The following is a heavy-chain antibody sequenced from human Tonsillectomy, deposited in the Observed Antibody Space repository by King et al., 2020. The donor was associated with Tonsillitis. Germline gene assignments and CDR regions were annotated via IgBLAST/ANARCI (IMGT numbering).Heavy chain of an antibody. V-gene: IGHV3-11*06. CDR1: GFTFSDYY. J-gene: IGHJ4*02. CDR2: ISGSGFYT. CDR3: ARAMGTTMTTSFDY. Sequence: VQLVESGGGLVKPGGSLRLSCSASGFTFSDYYMNWIRQAPGQGLEWISYISGSGFYTNYADSVRGRFTISRDNALNSLYLQMNSLRAEDTAVYYCARAMGTTMTTSFDYWGQGVLVTVSS. D-gene: IGHD4-17*01.